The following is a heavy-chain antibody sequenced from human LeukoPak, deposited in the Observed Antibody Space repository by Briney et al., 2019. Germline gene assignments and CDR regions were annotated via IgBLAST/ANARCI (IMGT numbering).Heavy chain of an antibody. CDR1: GFTFSDYY. D-gene: IGHD6-19*01. CDR3: ASGSGSGWLLVDY. CDR2: IWYDGSNK. J-gene: IGHJ4*02. Sequence: GGSLRLSCAASGFTFSDYYLSWIRQAPGKGLEWVAVIWYDGSNKYYADSVKGRLTISRDNSKNTLYLQMNSLRAEDTAVYYCASGSGSGWLLVDYWGQGTLVTVSS. V-gene: IGHV3-33*08.